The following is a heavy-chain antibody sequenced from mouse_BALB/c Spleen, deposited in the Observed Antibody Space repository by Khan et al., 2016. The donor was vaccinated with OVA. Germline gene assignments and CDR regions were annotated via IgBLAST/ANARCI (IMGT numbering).Heavy chain of an antibody. Sequence: QVRLQQSGAELARPGASVKLSCKASGYIFTDYNITWMRQRTGQGLEWIGEIYPGSDNTYYNERFKGKATLTVDKSSSTAYMHLSSLTSEDSAVYFCTRECAAWFHYWGQGTLVTVSA. CDR2: IYPGSDNT. J-gene: IGHJ3*01. V-gene: IGHV1-81*01. CDR3: TRECAAWFHY. D-gene: IGHD6-1*01. CDR1: GYIFTDYN.